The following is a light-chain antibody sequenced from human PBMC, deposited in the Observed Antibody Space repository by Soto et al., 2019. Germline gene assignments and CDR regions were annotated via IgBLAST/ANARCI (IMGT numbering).Light chain of an antibody. CDR1: SSNIGNNV. Sequence: QSVLTQPPSVSAAPGQKVTVSCSGSSSNIGNNVVSWYQQLPGTAPKLLISANNRRPSGIPDRFSGSKSATSATLGITGLQTGDEADYCCGTWDSSLKSYVFGTGTKVTVL. CDR3: GTWDSSLKSYV. J-gene: IGLJ1*01. V-gene: IGLV1-51*02. CDR2: ANN.